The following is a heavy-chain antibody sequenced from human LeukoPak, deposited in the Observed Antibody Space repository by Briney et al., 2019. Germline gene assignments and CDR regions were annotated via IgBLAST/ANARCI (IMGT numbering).Heavy chain of an antibody. D-gene: IGHD2-21*01. CDR3: ARERLRGDFDY. V-gene: IGHV3-74*01. Sequence: PGGSLRLSCAASGFTFSSYWIHWVRQAPGKGLVWVSRINSDGSSTSYADSVKGRFTISRDNAKNTLYLQMNSLRAEDTAVYYCARERLRGDFDYWGQGTLVTVSS. CDR2: INSDGSST. J-gene: IGHJ4*02. CDR1: GFTFSSYW.